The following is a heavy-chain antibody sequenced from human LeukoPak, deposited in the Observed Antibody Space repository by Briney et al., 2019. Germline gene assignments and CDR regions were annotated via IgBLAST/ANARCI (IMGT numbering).Heavy chain of an antibody. Sequence: GGSLRLSCAASGFAFSSYDMHWVRQATGKGLEWVSAIGTAGDTYYPGSVKGRFTISRDNSKNTLFLQMNSLRPEDTAVYYCAKGDPYGSGSYPVDYWGQGTLVTVSS. CDR1: GFAFSSYD. J-gene: IGHJ4*02. D-gene: IGHD3-10*01. CDR3: AKGDPYGSGSYPVDY. V-gene: IGHV3-13*04. CDR2: IGTAGDT.